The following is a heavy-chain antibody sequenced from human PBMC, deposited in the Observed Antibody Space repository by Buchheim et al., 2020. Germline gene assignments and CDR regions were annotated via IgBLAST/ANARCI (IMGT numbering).Heavy chain of an antibody. CDR3: ARMSPYSSGWFRLRYFDL. CDR2: MNPNSGNT. CDR1: GYNFTSYD. J-gene: IGHJ2*01. V-gene: IGHV1-8*01. Sequence: QVQLVQSGAEVKKPGASVKVSCKASGYNFTSYDINWVRKATGQGLEWMGWMNPNSGNTGYAQKFQGRVTMTRNISIRTAQMELSSLRSEDSAVYYCARMSPYSSGWFRLRYFDLWGRSTL. D-gene: IGHD6-19*01.